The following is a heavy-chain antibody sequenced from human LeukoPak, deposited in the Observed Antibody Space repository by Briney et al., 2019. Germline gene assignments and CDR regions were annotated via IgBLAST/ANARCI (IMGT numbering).Heavy chain of an antibody. J-gene: IGHJ4*02. CDR3: ASEADHYYFDY. CDR1: GFTFSSYG. V-gene: IGHV3-30*03. CDR2: ISYDGSNK. Sequence: GGSLRLSCAASGFTFSSYGMHWVRQAPGKGLEWVAVISYDGSNKYYADSVKGRFTISRDNSKNTLYLQMNSLRAEDTAVYYCASEADHYYFDYWGQGTLVTVSS. D-gene: IGHD1-14*01.